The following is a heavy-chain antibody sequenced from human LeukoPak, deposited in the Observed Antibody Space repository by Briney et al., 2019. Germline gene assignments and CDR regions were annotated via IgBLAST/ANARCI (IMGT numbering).Heavy chain of an antibody. J-gene: IGHJ4*02. CDR3: ARDPGGAGGPFDY. V-gene: IGHV3-48*03. CDR1: GFTFSRYW. CDR2: ISRSGTTI. D-gene: IGHD3-10*01. Sequence: GGSLRLSCAASGFTFSRYWMSWVRQAPGKGLEWVSYISRSGTTIYYADSVKGRFTISRDSSKNSLYLQMNSLRAEDTAVYFCARDPGGAGGPFDYWGQGTLVTVSS.